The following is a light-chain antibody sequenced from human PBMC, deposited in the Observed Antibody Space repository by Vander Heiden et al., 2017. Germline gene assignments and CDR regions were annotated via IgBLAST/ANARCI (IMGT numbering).Light chain of an antibody. Sequence: SHELTQPTSVAVSQGQTARITCSGDALPKQYAYWYQQKPGQAPVLVIYKDSERPSGIPERFSGSSSGTTVTLTISGVQAEDEADYYCQSADSSGTYDVFGTGTKVTVL. J-gene: IGLJ1*01. CDR3: QSADSSGTYDV. CDR1: ALPKQY. CDR2: KDS. V-gene: IGLV3-25*03.